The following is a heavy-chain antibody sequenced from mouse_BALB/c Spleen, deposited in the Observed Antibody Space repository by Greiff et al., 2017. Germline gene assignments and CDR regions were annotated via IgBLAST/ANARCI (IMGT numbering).Heavy chain of an antibody. CDR2: ISDGGSYT. D-gene: IGHD1-3*01. CDR3: ASNSYAMDY. J-gene: IGHJ4*01. CDR1: GFTFSDYY. Sequence: EVKLVESGGGLVKPGGSLKLSCAASGFTFSDYYMYWVRQTPEKRLEWVATISDGGSYTYYPDSVKGRFTISRDNAKNNLYLQMSSLKSEDTAMYYCASNSYAMDYWGQGTSVTVSS. V-gene: IGHV5-4*02.